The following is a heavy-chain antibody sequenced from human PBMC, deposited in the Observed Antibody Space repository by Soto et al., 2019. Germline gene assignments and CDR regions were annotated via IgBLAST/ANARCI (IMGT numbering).Heavy chain of an antibody. CDR3: AREEGGMDV. D-gene: IGHD3-16*01. V-gene: IGHV3-33*01. CDR2: IWYDGSNK. Sequence: QVQLVESGGGVVQPGRSLRLSCAASGFTLSSYGMHWVRQAPGKGLEWVAVIWYDGSNKYYADSVKGRFTISRDNSKNTLYLQMNSLRAEDTAVYYCAREEGGMDVWGQGTTVTVSS. J-gene: IGHJ6*02. CDR1: GFTLSSYG.